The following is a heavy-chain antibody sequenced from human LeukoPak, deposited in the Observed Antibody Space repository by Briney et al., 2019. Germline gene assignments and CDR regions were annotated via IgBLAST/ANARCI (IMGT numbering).Heavy chain of an antibody. CDR1: GYSISSGYY. Sequence: SETLSLTCTVSGYSISSGYYWGWIRQPPGKGLEWIGSIYHSGSTYYNPSLKSRVTISVDTSKNQFSLKLSSVTAADTAVYYCARGIAVSRSDYWGQGTLVTVSS. V-gene: IGHV4-38-2*02. J-gene: IGHJ4*02. CDR2: IYHSGST. CDR3: ARGIAVSRSDY. D-gene: IGHD6-19*01.